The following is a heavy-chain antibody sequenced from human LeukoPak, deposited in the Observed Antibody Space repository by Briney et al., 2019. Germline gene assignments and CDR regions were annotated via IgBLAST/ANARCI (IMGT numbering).Heavy chain of an antibody. D-gene: IGHD3-10*01. CDR3: ARAQRLWFGESIFDY. CDR2: IKQDGSEK. Sequence: GGSLRLSCAASGFTFSSYWMSWVRQAPGKGLEWVANIKQDGSEKYYVDSVKGRFTISRDNAKNSLYLQMNSLRAEDTAVYYCARAQRLWFGESIFDYWGQGTLVTVSS. V-gene: IGHV3-7*04. CDR1: GFTFSSYW. J-gene: IGHJ4*02.